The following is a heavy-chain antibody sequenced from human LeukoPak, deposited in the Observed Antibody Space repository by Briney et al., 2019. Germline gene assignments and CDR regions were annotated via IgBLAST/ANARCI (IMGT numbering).Heavy chain of an antibody. CDR2: ISSGRGNV. Sequence: GGSLRLSCAACGFTFSTYRMNWVRLARGKGVEGGSYISSGRGNVYYADSVKGRFTISRDNAKNSLYLQMNSLRPEDTAVYYCAILSNTDKLDYWGQGTLVTVSS. CDR3: AILSNTDKLDY. CDR1: GFTFSTYR. V-gene: IGHV3-48*01. J-gene: IGHJ4*02. D-gene: IGHD1/OR15-1a*01.